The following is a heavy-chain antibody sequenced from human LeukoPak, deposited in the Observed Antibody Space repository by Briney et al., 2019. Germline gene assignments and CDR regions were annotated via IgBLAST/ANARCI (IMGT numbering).Heavy chain of an antibody. V-gene: IGHV3-7*01. CDR1: GFTFSSYW. Sequence: PGGSLRLSCAASGFTFSSYWMSWVRRAPGKGLEWVANIKQDGSEKFYVDSVKGRFTISRDNDKNSLCLQMDSLRGEDTAVYYCARDPGGSSSYWGQGTLVTVSS. D-gene: IGHD6-13*01. J-gene: IGHJ4*02. CDR2: IKQDGSEK. CDR3: ARDPGGSSSY.